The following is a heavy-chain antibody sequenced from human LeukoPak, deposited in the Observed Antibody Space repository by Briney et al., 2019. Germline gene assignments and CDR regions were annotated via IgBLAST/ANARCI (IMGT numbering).Heavy chain of an antibody. Sequence: SQTLSLTCTVSGGSISSGGYYWSWIRQHPGKGLEWIGYIYYSGSTYYNPSLKSRVTLSVDTSKNQFSLKLSSVTAADTAVYYCASTHTYYDILTGYYPQYYYYGMDVWGQGTTVTVSS. CDR1: GGSISSGGYY. CDR3: ASTHTYYDILTGYYPQYYYYGMDV. D-gene: IGHD3-9*01. V-gene: IGHV4-31*03. CDR2: IYYSGST. J-gene: IGHJ6*02.